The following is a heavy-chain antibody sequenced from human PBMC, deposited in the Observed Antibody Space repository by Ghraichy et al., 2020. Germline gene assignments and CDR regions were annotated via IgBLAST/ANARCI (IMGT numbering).Heavy chain of an antibody. Sequence: GGSLRLSCEASGFGVSSSYMNWVRQAPGKGLEWVSVFYSGGNKYYADSVKGRFTISRDNSKNTLSFQMNSLRVEDTAIYYCVRSLDLFSYAFDIWGQGTMVTVSS. CDR2: FYSGGNK. J-gene: IGHJ3*02. D-gene: IGHD3-10*01. CDR3: VRSLDLFSYAFDI. CDR1: GFGVSSSY. V-gene: IGHV3-66*01.